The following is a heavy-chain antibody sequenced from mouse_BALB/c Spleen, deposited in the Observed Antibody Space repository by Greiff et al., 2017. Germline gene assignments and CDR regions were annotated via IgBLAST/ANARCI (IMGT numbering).Heavy chain of an antibody. D-gene: IGHD1-1*01. CDR2: INPYYGST. Sequence: EVKLQQTGPELVKPGASVKISCKASGYSFTDYIMLWVKQSHGKSLEWIGNINPYYGSTSYNLKFKGKATLTVDKSSSTAYMQLNSLTSEDSAVYYCARSGLYGYGYFDVWGAGTTVTVSS. J-gene: IGHJ1*01. CDR3: ARSGLYGYGYFDV. CDR1: GYSFTDYI. V-gene: IGHV1-39*01.